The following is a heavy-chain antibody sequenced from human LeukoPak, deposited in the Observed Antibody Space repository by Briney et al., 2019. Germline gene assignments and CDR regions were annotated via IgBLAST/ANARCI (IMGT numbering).Heavy chain of an antibody. V-gene: IGHV3-53*01. J-gene: IGHJ4*02. CDR1: GFTFGDYS. CDR2: IYSDNT. CDR3: ARRAGAYSHPYDY. Sequence: GGSLRLSCTASGFTFGDYSMSWVRQAPGKGLEWVSFIYSDNTHYSDSVKGRFTISRDNSNNTLYLQMNSLRAEDTAVYYCARRAGAYSHPYDYWGQGTLVTVSS. D-gene: IGHD4/OR15-4a*01.